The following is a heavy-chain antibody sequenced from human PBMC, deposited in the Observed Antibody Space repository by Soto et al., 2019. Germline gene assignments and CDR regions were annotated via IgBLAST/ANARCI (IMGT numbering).Heavy chain of an antibody. D-gene: IGHD3-22*01. CDR3: ARVPYDSSGYYHFDY. V-gene: IGHV1-69*13. Sequence: GASVKVSCKASGGTFSSYAISWVRQAPGQGLEWMGGIIPIFGTANYAQKFQGRVTITADESTSTAYMELSSLRSEDTAVYYCARVPYDSSGYYHFDYWGQGTLVTVSS. J-gene: IGHJ4*02. CDR1: GGTFSSYA. CDR2: IIPIFGTA.